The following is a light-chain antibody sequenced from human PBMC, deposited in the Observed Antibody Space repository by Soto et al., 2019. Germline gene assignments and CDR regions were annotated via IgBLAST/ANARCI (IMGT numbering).Light chain of an antibody. Sequence: QSVSESPGKTVTISCTRSSGSIASNYVQWYQQRPGSSPTTVIYEDNQRPSGVPDRFSGSIDSSSNSASLTISGLKTEDEADYYCQSYDSSNQGVVFGGGTKLTVL. V-gene: IGLV6-57*01. J-gene: IGLJ2*01. CDR3: QSYDSSNQGVV. CDR2: EDN. CDR1: SGSIASNY.